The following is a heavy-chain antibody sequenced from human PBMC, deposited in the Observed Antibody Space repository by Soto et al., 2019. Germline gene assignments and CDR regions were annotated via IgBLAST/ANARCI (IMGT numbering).Heavy chain of an antibody. D-gene: IGHD6-13*01. CDR2: ISSSSSYI. CDR3: AMRYSSSWGNSFDP. CDR1: GFAFSSYS. Sequence: PGGSLRLSCAASGFAFSSYSMNWVRQAPGKGLEWVSSISSSSSYIYYADSVKGRFTISRDNAKNSLYLQMNSLRAEDTAVYYCAMRYSSSWGNSFDPWGQGTLVTVSS. V-gene: IGHV3-21*01. J-gene: IGHJ5*02.